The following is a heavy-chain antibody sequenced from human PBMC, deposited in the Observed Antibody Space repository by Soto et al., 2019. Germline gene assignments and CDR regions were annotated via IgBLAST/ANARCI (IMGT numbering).Heavy chain of an antibody. CDR1: GGTFSSYT. CDR3: ARGEYYNSPSDY. J-gene: IGHJ4*02. D-gene: IGHD3-10*01. V-gene: IGHV1-69*02. CDR2: IIPILGIA. Sequence: QVQLVQSGAEVKKPGSSVKVSCKASGGTFSSYTISWVRQAPGQGLEWMGRIIPILGIANYAQKFQGRVTITADKSTSTDYMELSSPRSEDTAVYYCARGEYYNSPSDYWGQGTLVTVSS.